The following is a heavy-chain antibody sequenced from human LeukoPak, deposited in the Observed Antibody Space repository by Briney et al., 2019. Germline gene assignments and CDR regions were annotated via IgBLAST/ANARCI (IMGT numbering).Heavy chain of an antibody. J-gene: IGHJ4*02. CDR1: GYTFTSYG. CDR3: ARDLGADSSGYYSLYDY. CDR2: ISAYNGNT. V-gene: IGHV1-18*01. Sequence: ASVKVSCKASGYTFTSYGISWVRQAPGQGLEWMGWISAYNGNTNYAQKLQGRVTMTTDTSTSTAYMELRSLRSDDTAVYYCARDLGADSSGYYSLYDYWGQGTLVTVSS. D-gene: IGHD3-22*01.